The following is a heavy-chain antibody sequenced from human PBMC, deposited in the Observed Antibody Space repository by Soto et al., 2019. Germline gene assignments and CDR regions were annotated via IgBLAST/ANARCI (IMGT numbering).Heavy chain of an antibody. CDR2: ISAHTGSS. J-gene: IGHJ3*01. CDR1: GYTFPSSG. CDR3: ARAFFYQGSHSRGYSLDAVEF. Sequence: QVQLVQSGAEVKKPGASVKVSCKASGYTFPSSGMSWVRLAPGLGLEWMGWISAHTGSSEYAQRFQGRVTMTPDGSTSTAYMELRSLRSDDTAVYYCARAFFYQGSHSRGYSLDAVEFWGPGTLVTVSS. V-gene: IGHV1-18*01. D-gene: IGHD3-22*01.